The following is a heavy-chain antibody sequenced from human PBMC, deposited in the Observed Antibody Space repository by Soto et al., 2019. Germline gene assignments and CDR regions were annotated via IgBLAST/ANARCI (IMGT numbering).Heavy chain of an antibody. V-gene: IGHV4-59*01. CDR3: ARDVVEEGWFDP. CDR1: GGSISSYY. D-gene: IGHD2-15*01. CDR2: IYYSGST. J-gene: IGHJ5*02. Sequence: SETLSLTCTVSGGSISSYYWSWIRQPPGKGLELIGYIYYSGSTNYNPSLKSRVTISVDTSKNQFSLKLSSVTAADTAVYYCARDVVEEGWFDPWGQGTLVTVSS.